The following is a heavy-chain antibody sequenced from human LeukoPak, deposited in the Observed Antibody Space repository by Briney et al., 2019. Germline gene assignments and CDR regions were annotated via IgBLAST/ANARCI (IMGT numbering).Heavy chain of an antibody. V-gene: IGHV6-1*01. J-gene: IGHJ4*02. CDR3: ARGRPMGGIGFDY. CDR1: GDSVSSNSAT. D-gene: IGHD2-15*01. Sequence: SQTLSLTCAISGDSVSSNSATWSWIRQSPSRDLEWLGRIYYRSKWFNEYRDSMNSRVTMDPDTSKNQLSLQLKSVTPDDTAVYYCARGRPMGGIGFDYWGQGTLVTVSS. CDR2: IYYRSKWFN.